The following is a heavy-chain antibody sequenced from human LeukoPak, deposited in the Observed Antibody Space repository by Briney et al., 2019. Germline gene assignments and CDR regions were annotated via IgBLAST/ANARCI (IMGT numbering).Heavy chain of an antibody. V-gene: IGHV3-23*01. J-gene: IGHJ4*02. CDR1: GFTFSNYA. Sequence: GGSLRLSCAASGFTFSNYAMSWVRQAPGKGLEWVSAISGSGGSTFYPGSVKGRFTISRDDSKNTAYLQMNSLKTEDTAVYYCTRREGGSSNFDYWGQGTLVTVSS. CDR3: TRREGGSSNFDY. CDR2: ISGSGGST. D-gene: IGHD1-26*01.